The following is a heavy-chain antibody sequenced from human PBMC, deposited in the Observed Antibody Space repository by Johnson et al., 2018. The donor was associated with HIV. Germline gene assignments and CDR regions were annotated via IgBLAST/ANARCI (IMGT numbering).Heavy chain of an antibody. CDR2: IKQDGSEK. Sequence: VQLVESGGGVVQPGRSLRLSCAASGFTFASSAMSWVRQAPGKGLEWVANIKQDGSEKYYVDSVKGRFTISRDNAKNSLYLQINSLRAEDTAVYYCARAEGLTGRNAFDIWGQGTMVTVSS. D-gene: IGHD1-20*01. J-gene: IGHJ3*02. V-gene: IGHV3-7*01. CDR3: ARAEGLTGRNAFDI. CDR1: GFTFASSA.